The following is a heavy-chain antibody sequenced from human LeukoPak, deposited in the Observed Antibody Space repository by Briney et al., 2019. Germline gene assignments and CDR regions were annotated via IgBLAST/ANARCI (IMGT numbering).Heavy chain of an antibody. V-gene: IGHV4-34*01. CDR2: INHSGST. J-gene: IGHJ4*02. CDR3: ARYSYGESNFDY. CDR1: GGSFSGYY. Sequence: SETLSLTCAVYGGSFSGYYWSWIRQPPGKGLEWIGEINHSGSTNYNPSLKSRVTISVDTSKNQFSLKLSSVTAADTAVYYCARYSYGESNFDYWGQGTLVTVSS. D-gene: IGHD5-18*01.